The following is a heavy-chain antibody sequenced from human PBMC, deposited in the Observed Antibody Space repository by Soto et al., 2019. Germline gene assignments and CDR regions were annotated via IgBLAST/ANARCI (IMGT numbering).Heavy chain of an antibody. CDR1: GITFSNYA. V-gene: IGHV3-23*01. CDR2: ISGGGGST. CDR3: AKDVLSYYGSGSYWAY. Sequence: GGSLRLSCAASGITFSNYAMNWVRQAPGKGLEWVSAISGGGGSTNYADSVKGRFSISRDNSKNTLYLQMNSLRAEDTAVYYCAKDVLSYYGSGSYWAYWGQGTLVTVSS. D-gene: IGHD3-10*01. J-gene: IGHJ4*02.